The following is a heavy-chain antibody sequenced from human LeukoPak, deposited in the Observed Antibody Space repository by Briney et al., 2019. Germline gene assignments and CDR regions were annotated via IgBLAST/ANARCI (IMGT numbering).Heavy chain of an antibody. D-gene: IGHD2-2*01. V-gene: IGHV1-18*04. J-gene: IGHJ6*03. CDR2: ISAYNGNT. Sequence: ASVKVSCKASGYTFTGYYMHWVRQAAGQGLEWIGWISAYNGNTNYEQKLQGRVTMTTDASTSTAHMELRSLRSDDTAVYYCARVVPAAPFYYYMDVWGKGTTVTVSS. CDR1: GYTFTGYY. CDR3: ARVVPAAPFYYYMDV.